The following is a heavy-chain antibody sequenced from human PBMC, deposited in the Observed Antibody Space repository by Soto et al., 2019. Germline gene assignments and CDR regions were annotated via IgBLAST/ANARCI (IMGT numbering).Heavy chain of an antibody. V-gene: IGHV3-9*01. D-gene: IGHD6-19*01. Sequence: GGSLRLSCAASGFTFDDYAMHWVRQAPGKGLEWVSGISWNSGSIGYADSVKGRFTISRDNAKNSLYLQMNSLRAEDTALYYCAKDMNWQWLPWTFDYWGQGTLVTVSS. CDR1: GFTFDDYA. CDR2: ISWNSGSI. CDR3: AKDMNWQWLPWTFDY. J-gene: IGHJ4*02.